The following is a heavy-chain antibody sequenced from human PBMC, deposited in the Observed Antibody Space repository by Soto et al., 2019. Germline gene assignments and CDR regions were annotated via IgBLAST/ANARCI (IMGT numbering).Heavy chain of an antibody. V-gene: IGHV1-46*01. J-gene: IGHJ4*02. CDR3: ARYDYNGYYFDY. CDR2: INPSGGST. Sequence: SVKVSCKASGYTFSTYYMHWVRQAPGQGYEWMGKINPSGGSTTYAQKFQGRVTMTRDTSTTKVYMELSSLKSKDTAVYYCARYDYNGYYFDYWGQGTLVTVSS. CDR1: GYTFSTYY. D-gene: IGHD4-4*01.